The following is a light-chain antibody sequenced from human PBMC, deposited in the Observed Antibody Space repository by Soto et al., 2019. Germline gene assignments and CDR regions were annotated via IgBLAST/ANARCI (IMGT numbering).Light chain of an antibody. CDR3: SSYTRSSTGV. Sequence: QSALTQPASVSGSPGQSIIISCTGTSSDVGGYNYVSWYQQHPGKAPKLMIYEVSNRPSGVSDRFSGSKSGNTASLTISGLQAEDEADYCCSSYTRSSTGVFGGGTKVTVL. J-gene: IGLJ3*02. CDR2: EVS. V-gene: IGLV2-14*01. CDR1: SSDVGGYNY.